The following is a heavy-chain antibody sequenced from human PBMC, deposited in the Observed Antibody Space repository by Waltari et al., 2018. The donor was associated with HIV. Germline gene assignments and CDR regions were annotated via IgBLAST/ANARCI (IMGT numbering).Heavy chain of an antibody. J-gene: IGHJ6*03. V-gene: IGHV4-61*01. CDR2: IYYRGSP. D-gene: IGHD6-13*01. Sequence: QVQLQESGPGLLKPSETLSLTCTVSGGSVSSGRSYWTWIRQSPGKGLEWIGYIYYRGSPKYNPSLKSRVTISVDSSKNQFSLRLNSLTAADTAVYYCARYPLAAAGDSYYFMDVWGKGTTVTVSS. CDR1: GGSVSSGRSY. CDR3: ARYPLAAAGDSYYFMDV.